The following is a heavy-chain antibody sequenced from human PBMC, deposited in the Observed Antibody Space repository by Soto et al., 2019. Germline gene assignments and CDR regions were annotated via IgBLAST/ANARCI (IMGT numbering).Heavy chain of an antibody. CDR3: ARVGKLVAHKDGKRACFYAMDV. V-gene: IGHV4-61*08. CDR1: GDSVSSSDFY. Sequence: PSETLSLTCAVSGDSVSSSDFYWTWIRQPPGKPLEWIGYVYSTGTTNYSPSLKSRIHMSVDTSENQSSQQVRSVTAADAAEYFWARVGKLVAHKDGKRACFYAMDVWGHGTTVTVSS. CDR2: VYSTGTT. D-gene: IGHD6-6*01. J-gene: IGHJ6*02.